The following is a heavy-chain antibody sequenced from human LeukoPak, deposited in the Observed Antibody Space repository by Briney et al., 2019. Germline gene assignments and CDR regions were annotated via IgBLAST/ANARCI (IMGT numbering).Heavy chain of an antibody. CDR3: ASGRSSWYPLGYYYMDV. CDR1: GFTFSSYS. J-gene: IGHJ6*03. CDR2: ISSSSSYI. Sequence: PGGSLRLSCAASGFTFSSYSMNWVRQAPGKGLEWVSSISSSSSYIYYADSVKGRFTISRDNAKNSLYLQMNSLRAEDTAVYYCASGRSSWYPLGYYYMDVWGKGTTVTVSS. V-gene: IGHV3-21*01. D-gene: IGHD6-13*01.